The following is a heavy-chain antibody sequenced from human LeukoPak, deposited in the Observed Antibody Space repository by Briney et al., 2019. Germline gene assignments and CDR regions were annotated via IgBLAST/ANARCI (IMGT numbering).Heavy chain of an antibody. J-gene: IGHJ4*02. D-gene: IGHD1-26*01. Sequence: PSETLSLTCAVYGGSFSGYYWSWIRQPPGKGLEWIGEINHSGSTNYNPSLKSRVTISVDTSKNQFSLKLSSVTAADTAVYYCAGYLWGLPARYFDYWGQGTLVTVSS. V-gene: IGHV4-34*01. CDR1: GGSFSGYY. CDR3: AGYLWGLPARYFDY. CDR2: INHSGST.